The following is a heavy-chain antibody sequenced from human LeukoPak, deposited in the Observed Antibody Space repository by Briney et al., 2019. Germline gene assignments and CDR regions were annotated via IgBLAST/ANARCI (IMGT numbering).Heavy chain of an antibody. CDR2: INPSGGST. CDR3: ARVALRPYSSGWFDY. V-gene: IGHV1-46*01. D-gene: IGHD6-19*01. J-gene: IGHJ4*02. Sequence: ASVKVSCKASGYTFTSYYMHWVRQAPGQGLEWMGIINPSGGSTGYAQKFQGRVTMTRDTSTSTVYMELSSLRSEDTAVYYCARVALRPYSSGWFDYWGQGTLVTVSS. CDR1: GYTFTSYY.